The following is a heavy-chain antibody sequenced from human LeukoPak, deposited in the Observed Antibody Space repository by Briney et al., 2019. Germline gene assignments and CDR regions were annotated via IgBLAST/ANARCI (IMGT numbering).Heavy chain of an antibody. V-gene: IGHV3-11*06. D-gene: IGHD3-22*01. Sequence: GGSLILSCAASGFSFSDYYMSWIRQAPGKGLEWVSYISDSSTYTNYADSVKGRFTISRDDAKNSLYLQMNSLRVEDTAVYYCARVMYYYDTSGYLDYWGQGTLVTVSP. CDR3: ARVMYYYDTSGYLDY. J-gene: IGHJ4*02. CDR2: ISDSSTYT. CDR1: GFSFSDYY.